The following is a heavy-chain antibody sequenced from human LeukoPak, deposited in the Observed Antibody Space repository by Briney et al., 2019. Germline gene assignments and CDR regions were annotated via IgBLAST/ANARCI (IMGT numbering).Heavy chain of an antibody. CDR3: AKDRGYSYIMHDFDY. CDR1: GFTFDDYA. CDR2: ISWNSGSI. J-gene: IGHJ4*02. D-gene: IGHD5-18*01. V-gene: IGHV3-9*01. Sequence: GGSLRLSCAASGFTFDDYAMHWVRHAPGKGLEWVSGISWNSGSIGYADSVKGRFTISRDNAKNSLYLQMNSLRAEDTALYYCAKDRGYSYIMHDFDYWGQGTLVTVSS.